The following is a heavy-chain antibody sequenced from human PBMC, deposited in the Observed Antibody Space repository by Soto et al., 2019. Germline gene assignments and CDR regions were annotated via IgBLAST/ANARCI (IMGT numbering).Heavy chain of an antibody. CDR1: GFTFSNYW. V-gene: IGHV3-7*01. CDR2: IKYDESET. D-gene: IGHD3-10*01. CDR3: ARVKDGV. J-gene: IGHJ4*02. Sequence: GGSLRLSCAASGFTFSNYWMTWVRKAPGQGLEWVANIKYDESETYYGDTVKGRFTISRDNAKSSLYLQMNSLRAEDTAVYYCARVKDGVWGQGTLVTVSS.